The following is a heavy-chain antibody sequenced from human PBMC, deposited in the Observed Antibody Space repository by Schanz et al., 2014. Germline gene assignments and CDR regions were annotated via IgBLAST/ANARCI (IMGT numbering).Heavy chain of an antibody. CDR3: ASNPYSSGSDNLLFHW. D-gene: IGHD3-10*01. V-gene: IGHV4-34*01. Sequence: QVQLQQWGAGLVKPSETLSLTCGVYGGSFSGNYWSWIRQPPGKGLEWIGAINHSGSTYYNPSLKRRVTRSVDTSNSQFSLKLTYVTAADTAVYYCASNPYSSGSDNLLFHWWGQGTLVTVSS. CDR2: INHSGST. J-gene: IGHJ4*02. CDR1: GGSFSGNY.